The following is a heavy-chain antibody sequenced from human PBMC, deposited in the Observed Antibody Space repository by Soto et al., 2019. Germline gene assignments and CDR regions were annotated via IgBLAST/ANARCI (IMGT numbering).Heavy chain of an antibody. CDR1: GGSFSGYY. CDR3: ARFVDYFDY. V-gene: IGHV4-34*01. J-gene: IGHJ4*02. CDR2: INHSGST. Sequence: QVQLQQWGAGLLKPSETLSLTCAVYGGSFSGYYWTWIRQPPGKGLEWIGEINHSGSTNYNPSLKSRVTISVDTSKTQFSLQLSSVTAADTAVYYCARFVDYFDYWGQGTLVTVSS.